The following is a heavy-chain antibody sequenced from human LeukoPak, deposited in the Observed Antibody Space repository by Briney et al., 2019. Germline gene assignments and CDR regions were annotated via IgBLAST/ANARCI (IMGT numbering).Heavy chain of an antibody. CDR3: ARLYQGKRPPDY. J-gene: IGHJ4*02. CDR2: IFHSGST. V-gene: IGHV4-34*12. Sequence: PSETLSLTCAVYGESFSGYYWSWIRQPPGKGLEWIGSIFHSGSTYYNPSLKSRVTISVDTSKNQFSLKLRSVTAADTAVYYCARLYQGKRPPDYWGQGTLVTVSS. CDR1: GESFSGYY. D-gene: IGHD6-25*01.